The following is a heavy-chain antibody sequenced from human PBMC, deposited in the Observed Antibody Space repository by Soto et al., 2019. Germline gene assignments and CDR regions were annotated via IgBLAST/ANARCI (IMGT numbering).Heavy chain of an antibody. Sequence: GGSLNSPVQPLYLHLAPLSWVGSARLPGRGCSGSQVSGSGDRTYYADSVKGRFTVSRDNSKNTLYLDMNTVTADDTALYYCTWSLVARDAFDEWGQGTMVTVSS. D-gene: IGHD5-12*01. J-gene: IGHJ3*01. CDR1: YLHLAPLS. CDR3: TWSLVARDAFDE. V-gene: IGHV3-23*01. CDR2: SGSGDRT.